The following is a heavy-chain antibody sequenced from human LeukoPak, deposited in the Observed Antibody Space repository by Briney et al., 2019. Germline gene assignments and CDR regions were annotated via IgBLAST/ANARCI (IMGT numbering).Heavy chain of an antibody. CDR1: GYTLTELS. V-gene: IGHV1-24*01. Sequence: ASVKVSCKVSGYTLTELSMHWVRQAPGKGLEWMGGFDPEDGETIYAQKFQGRVTMTEDTSTDTAYMELSSLRSEDTAVYYCATLGYYDSSGYPRGYYFDYWGQGTLVTVSS. D-gene: IGHD3-22*01. CDR2: FDPEDGET. CDR3: ATLGYYDSSGYPRGYYFDY. J-gene: IGHJ4*02.